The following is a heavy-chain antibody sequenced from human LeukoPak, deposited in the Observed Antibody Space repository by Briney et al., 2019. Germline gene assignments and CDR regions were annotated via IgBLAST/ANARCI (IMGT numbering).Heavy chain of an antibody. J-gene: IGHJ4*02. CDR2: INHSGST. CDR3: ARFMFHGSGTGDY. CDR1: GGSFSGYY. Sequence: SETLSLTCAVYGGSFSGYYWSWIRQPPGKGLECIGEINHSGSTNYNPSLKSRVTISVDTSKNQFSLKLSSVTAADTAVYYCARFMFHGSGTGDYWGQGTLVTVSS. V-gene: IGHV4-34*01. D-gene: IGHD3-10*01.